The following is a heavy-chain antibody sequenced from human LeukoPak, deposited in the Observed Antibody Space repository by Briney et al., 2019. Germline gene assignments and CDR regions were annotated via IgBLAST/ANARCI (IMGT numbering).Heavy chain of an antibody. Sequence: GGSLRLSCAASGFTFSSYGMHWVRQAPGKGLEWVVVIWYDGSNKYYADSVKGRFTISRDNSKNTLYLQMNSLRAEDTAVYYRARAAVADYFDYWGQGTLVTVSS. V-gene: IGHV3-33*01. D-gene: IGHD6-19*01. CDR1: GFTFSSYG. CDR2: IWYDGSNK. CDR3: ARAAVADYFDY. J-gene: IGHJ4*02.